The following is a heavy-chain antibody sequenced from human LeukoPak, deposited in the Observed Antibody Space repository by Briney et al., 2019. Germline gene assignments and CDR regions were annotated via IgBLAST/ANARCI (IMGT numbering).Heavy chain of an antibody. CDR2: ISGSGGST. V-gene: IGHV3-23*01. Sequence: GGSLRLSCAASGFTVSSNYMSWVRQAPGKGLEWVSAISGSGGSTYYADSVKGRFTISRDNSKNTLYLQMNSLRAEDTAVYYCAKDRVVVPAASFDYWGQGTLVTVSS. J-gene: IGHJ4*02. D-gene: IGHD2-2*01. CDR3: AKDRVVVPAASFDY. CDR1: GFTVSSNY.